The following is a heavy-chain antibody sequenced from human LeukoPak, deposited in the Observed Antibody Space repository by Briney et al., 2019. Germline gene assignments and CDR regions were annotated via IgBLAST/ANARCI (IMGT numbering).Heavy chain of an antibody. CDR1: GFTFSAYA. D-gene: IGHD1-1*01. V-gene: IGHV3-64D*09. Sequence: PGGSLRLSCSASGFTFSAYAMYWVRRAPGKGLEYVSGISNDGSRSFYADSVKGRFTISRDNSKNTLYLQMSCLRAEDTALYYCVKITSVTGGDCWGQGTRLTVSS. CDR3: VKITSVTGGDC. CDR2: ISNDGSRS. J-gene: IGHJ4*02.